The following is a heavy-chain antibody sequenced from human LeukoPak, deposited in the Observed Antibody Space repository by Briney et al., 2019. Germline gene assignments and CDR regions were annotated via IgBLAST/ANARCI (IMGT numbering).Heavy chain of an antibody. Sequence: GGSLRLSCGASGFTFKTNAMSWVRQAPGKGREWVSAISGSGAATYYADSVKGRFTISRDNYKSTLYLHMNSLRAEDTAVYHCAKTYFGDYALHALDVWGQGTMVTISS. V-gene: IGHV3-23*01. CDR1: GFTFKTNA. CDR3: AKTYFGDYALHALDV. J-gene: IGHJ3*01. D-gene: IGHD4-17*01. CDR2: ISGSGAAT.